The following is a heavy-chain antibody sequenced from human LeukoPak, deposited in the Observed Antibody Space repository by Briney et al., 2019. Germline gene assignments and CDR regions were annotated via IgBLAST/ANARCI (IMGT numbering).Heavy chain of an antibody. CDR2: LYSSDST. J-gene: IGHJ6*02. D-gene: IGHD5-24*01. CDR3: ASRDKGYYYGMDV. V-gene: IGHV3-66*01. CDR1: GFTVRSNY. Sequence: GGSRRLSCAASGFTVRSNYMSWVRQAPGKGLEWVSLLYSSDSTYYADSVKGRFTISRDNSKNTPYLQMNSLRAEDTAVYYCASRDKGYYYGMDVWGQGTTVTVSS.